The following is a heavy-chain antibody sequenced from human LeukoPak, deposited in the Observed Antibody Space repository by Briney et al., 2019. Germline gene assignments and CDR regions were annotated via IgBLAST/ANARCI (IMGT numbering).Heavy chain of an antibody. Sequence: CSSVKVSCKGSGGTFSSYAISWVRQAPGQGLEWMGGSIPIFGTANYAQKFQGGVTMTRDTSISTAYMELSRLRSDDTGVYYCATAYRFEWELPYYFDYWGQGTLVTVSS. CDR2: SIPIFGTA. V-gene: IGHV1-69*05. CDR1: GGTFSSYA. CDR3: ATAYRFEWELPYYFDY. J-gene: IGHJ4*02. D-gene: IGHD1-26*01.